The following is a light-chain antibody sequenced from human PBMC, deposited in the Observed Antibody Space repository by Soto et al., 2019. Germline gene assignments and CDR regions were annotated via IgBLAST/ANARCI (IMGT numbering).Light chain of an antibody. J-gene: IGKJ5*01. CDR1: QSVSSY. CDR3: QQYNNWPPST. Sequence: EIVLTQSPATLSLSPGERATLSCRASQSVSSYLAWYQQKPGQAPRLLIYDASNRATGIPARFSGSGSGTDFTLTINSLQSEDVGVYYCQQYNNWPPSTFGQGARLANK. V-gene: IGKV3-11*01. CDR2: DAS.